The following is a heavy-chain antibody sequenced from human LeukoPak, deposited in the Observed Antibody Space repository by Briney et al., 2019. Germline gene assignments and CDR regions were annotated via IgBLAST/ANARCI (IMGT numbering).Heavy chain of an antibody. V-gene: IGHV4-59*01. J-gene: IGHJ4*02. CDR3: AREGYSYGLRAFDY. Sequence: SETLSLTCTVSGGSISSYYWSWIRQPPGKGPEWIGYIYYSGSTNYNPSLKSRVTISVDTSKNQFSLKLSSVTAADTAVYYCAREGYSYGLRAFDYWGQGTLVTVSS. CDR1: GGSISSYY. CDR2: IYYSGST. D-gene: IGHD5-18*01.